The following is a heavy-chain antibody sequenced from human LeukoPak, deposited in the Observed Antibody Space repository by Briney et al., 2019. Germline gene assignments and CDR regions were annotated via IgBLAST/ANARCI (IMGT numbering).Heavy chain of an antibody. CDR2: IYTSGST. D-gene: IGHD6-19*01. V-gene: IGHV4-4*07. Sequence: GSLRLSCAASGFTFSSYSMNWVRQAPGKGLEWIGRIYTSGSTNYNPSLKSRVTMSVDTSKNQFSLKLSSVTAADTAVYYCARDLGWSHFDYWGQGTLVTVSS. CDR1: GFTFSSYS. CDR3: ARDLGWSHFDY. J-gene: IGHJ4*02.